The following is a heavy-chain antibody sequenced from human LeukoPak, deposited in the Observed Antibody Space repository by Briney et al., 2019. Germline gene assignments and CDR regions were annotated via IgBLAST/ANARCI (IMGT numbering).Heavy chain of an antibody. J-gene: IGHJ4*02. CDR2: IQQDGSET. CDR3: ARDGGGLDY. Sequence: GGSLRLSCAASGFTFGIYWMSWVRQAPGKGLEWVAYIQQDGSETYYADSVKGRFTISTDNAKNSLHLQMNSLSVEDTAVYYCARDGGGLDYWGQGTQVTVSS. CDR1: GFTFGIYW. D-gene: IGHD3-16*01. V-gene: IGHV3-7*01.